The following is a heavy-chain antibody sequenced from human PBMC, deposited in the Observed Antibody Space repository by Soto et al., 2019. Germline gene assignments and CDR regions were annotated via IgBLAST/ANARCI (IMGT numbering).Heavy chain of an antibody. V-gene: IGHV3-74*01. CDR2: ISGDGTIT. D-gene: IGHD5-12*01. CDR1: GFTLRNYY. J-gene: IGHJ4*02. CDR3: VRDNSLAQTGPHFDK. Sequence: PGGSLRLSCAASGFTLRNYYMHWVRQAPGKGLVWVSRISGDGTITSYADSAKGRFTISRDNAKNTLYLEMHSLRAEDTAVYHCVRDNSLAQTGPHFDKWGQGTLVTVSS.